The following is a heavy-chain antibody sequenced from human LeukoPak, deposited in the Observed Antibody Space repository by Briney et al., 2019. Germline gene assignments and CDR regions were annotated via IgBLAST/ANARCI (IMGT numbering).Heavy chain of an antibody. CDR1: GGTLSSYA. V-gene: IGHV1-69*04. J-gene: IGHJ4*02. D-gene: IGHD3-22*01. CDR3: ARGRSYYYDSSGPLDY. CDR2: IIPILGIA. Sequence: AASVKVSSKASGGTLSSYAISWVRQAPGQGLKWMGRIIPILGIANYAQKFQGRVTITADKSTSTAYMELSSLRSEDTAVYYCARGRSYYYDSSGPLDYWGQGTLVTVSS.